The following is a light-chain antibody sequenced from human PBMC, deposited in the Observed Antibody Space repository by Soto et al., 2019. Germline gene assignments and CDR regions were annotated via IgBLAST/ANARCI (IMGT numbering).Light chain of an antibody. V-gene: IGKV3-15*01. Sequence: EIVMTQSPGTLSLSPGERATLSCRASQSVTTQLAWYQQKPGQAPRLLIYGASTRATDIPPSFTGSGSGTEFTLTISSLQSEDIAVYYCQQYNKWPQTFGQGTKVDI. CDR2: GAS. CDR1: QSVTTQ. CDR3: QQYNKWPQT. J-gene: IGKJ1*01.